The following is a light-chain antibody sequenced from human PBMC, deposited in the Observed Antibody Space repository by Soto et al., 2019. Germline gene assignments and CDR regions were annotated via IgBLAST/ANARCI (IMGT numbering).Light chain of an antibody. CDR1: QSIGTY. CDR3: QHRSNSPPTWT. V-gene: IGKV3-11*01. CDR2: DAS. Sequence: EIVLTQSPATLSLSPGDRATLSCRASQSIGTYLAWYQQKPGQAPSLLIYDASNRATGIPARFSGSGSETAFTLTISSLEPEDFAVYFCQHRSNSPPTWTFGQGTKVEIK. J-gene: IGKJ1*01.